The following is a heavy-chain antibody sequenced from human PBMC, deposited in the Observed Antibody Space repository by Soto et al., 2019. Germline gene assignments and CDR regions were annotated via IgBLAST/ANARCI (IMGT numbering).Heavy chain of an antibody. CDR3: ARFRIVATFYYYYGMDV. D-gene: IGHD5-12*01. V-gene: IGHV2-26*01. CDR1: GFSLSNARMG. CDR2: IFSNDEK. Sequence: QVTLKESGPVLVKPTETLTLTCTVSGFSLSNARMGVSWIRQPTGKALEWLAHIFSNDEKSYSTSLKSRLTISKDTSKSQVVLTMTNMDPVDTATYYCARFRIVATFYYYYGMDVWGQGTTVTVSS. J-gene: IGHJ6*02.